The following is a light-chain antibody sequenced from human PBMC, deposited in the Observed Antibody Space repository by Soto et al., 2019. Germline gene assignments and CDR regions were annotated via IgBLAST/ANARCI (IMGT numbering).Light chain of an antibody. Sequence: QSALTQPASVSGSPGQSITISCTGTSSDVGGYNYVSWYQQHPGRAPKLMIYEVTTRPSGVSRRFSGSKSSNTASLTISGLQAEDEADYYCSSYTSSHTYVFGTGTKVTVL. J-gene: IGLJ1*01. CDR1: SSDVGGYNY. CDR2: EVT. V-gene: IGLV2-14*01. CDR3: SSYTSSHTYV.